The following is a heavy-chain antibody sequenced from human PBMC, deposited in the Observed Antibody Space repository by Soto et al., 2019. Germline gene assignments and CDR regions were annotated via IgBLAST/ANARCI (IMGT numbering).Heavy chain of an antibody. J-gene: IGHJ4*02. V-gene: IGHV3-23*01. CDR1: GFTFSSYA. D-gene: IGHD2-15*01. CDR2: ISGSGGST. CDR3: AEDSLEGGGSEFDY. Sequence: EVQLLESGGGLVQPGGSLRLSCAASGFTFSSYAMSWVRQAPGKGLEWVSAISGSGGSTYYADSVKGRFTISRDKSKNTLYLQMKSLRAEDTGVYYWAEDSLEGGGSEFDYWGQGTLVTVSS.